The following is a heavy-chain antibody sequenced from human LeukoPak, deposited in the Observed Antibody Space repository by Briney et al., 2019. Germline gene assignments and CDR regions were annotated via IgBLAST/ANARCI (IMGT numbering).Heavy chain of an antibody. CDR1: GFTFTSSA. CDR2: IVVGSGNT. V-gene: IGHV1-58*02. J-gene: IGHJ4*02. CDR3: AANLKGYCTNGVCGFDY. Sequence: SVKVSCKASGFTFTSSAMQWVRQARGQRLEWIGWIVVGSGNTNYAQRFQERVTITRDMSTSTACMELSSLRSEDTAVYYCAANLKGYCTNGVCGFDYWGQGTLVTVSS. D-gene: IGHD2-8*01.